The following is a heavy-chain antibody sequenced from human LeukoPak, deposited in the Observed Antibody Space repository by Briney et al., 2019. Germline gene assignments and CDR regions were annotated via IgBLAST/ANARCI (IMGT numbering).Heavy chain of an antibody. V-gene: IGHV3-30*02. J-gene: IGHJ4*02. CDR1: GFTFSSYG. Sequence: GGSLRLSXAASGFTFSSYGMHWVRQAPGKGLEWVAFIRYDGSNKYYADSVKGRFTISRDNSKNTLYLQMNSLRAEDTAVYYCAKAPYCSSTSCYTGGYWGQGTLVTVSS. CDR3: AKAPYCSSTSCYTGGY. CDR2: IRYDGSNK. D-gene: IGHD2-2*02.